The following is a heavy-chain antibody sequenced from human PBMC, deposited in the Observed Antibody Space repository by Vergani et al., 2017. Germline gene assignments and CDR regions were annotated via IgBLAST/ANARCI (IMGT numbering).Heavy chain of an antibody. CDR2: LYSGDET. Sequence: ELQLVESGGGLVQPGGSLRLSCAASGSTVSGHYMTWVRQAPGKGLEWVSHLYSGDETYYADSVKGRVTISRDTSKNTLTLQINNLRVEDTAVYYCARGNYYGSGTYVDPWVQGTLVTVSS. CDR1: GSTVSGHY. CDR3: ARGNYYGSGTYVDP. V-gene: IGHV3-66*02. J-gene: IGHJ5*02. D-gene: IGHD3-10*01.